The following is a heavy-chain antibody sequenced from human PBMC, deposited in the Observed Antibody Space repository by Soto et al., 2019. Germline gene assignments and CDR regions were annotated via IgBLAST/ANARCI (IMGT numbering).Heavy chain of an antibody. Sequence: EVQLVESGGGLVQPGGSLRLSYAASGFTVSSNYMSWVRQAPGKGLEWVSVIYSGGSTYYADSVKGRFTISRDNSKNTLYLQMNSLRAEDTAVYYCARDHHTLVRGGIPDYWGQGTLVTVSS. J-gene: IGHJ4*02. V-gene: IGHV3-66*01. CDR2: IYSGGST. CDR1: GFTVSSNY. CDR3: ARDHHTLVRGGIPDY. D-gene: IGHD3-10*01.